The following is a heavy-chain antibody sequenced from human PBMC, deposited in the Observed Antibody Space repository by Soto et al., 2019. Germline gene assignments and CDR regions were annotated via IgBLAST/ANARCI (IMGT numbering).Heavy chain of an antibody. CDR1: GGTFSSYA. J-gene: IGHJ5*02. CDR3: VASVVVAATNNWFDP. Sequence: SVKVSCKASGGTFSSYAISWVRQAPGQGLEWMGGIIPIFGTANYAQKFQGRVTITADESTSTAYMELSSLRSEDTAVYYCVASVVVAATNNWFDPWGQGTLVTVSS. D-gene: IGHD2-15*01. CDR2: IIPIFGTA. V-gene: IGHV1-69*13.